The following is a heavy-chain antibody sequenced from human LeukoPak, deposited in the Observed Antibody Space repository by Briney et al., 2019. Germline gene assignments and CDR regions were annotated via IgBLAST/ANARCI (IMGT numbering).Heavy chain of an antibody. CDR2: IFYSGST. V-gene: IGHV4-59*01. CDR1: GGSISNFY. CDR3: ARDRWFRESRYMDV. Sequence: SETLSLTCTVSGGSISNFYWSWIRQPPGKGLEWIGYIFYSGSTNYNPSLKSRVTMSVDTSKNQFSLKLSSVTAADTAVYYCARDRWFRESRYMDVWGKGTTVTISS. D-gene: IGHD3-10*01. J-gene: IGHJ6*04.